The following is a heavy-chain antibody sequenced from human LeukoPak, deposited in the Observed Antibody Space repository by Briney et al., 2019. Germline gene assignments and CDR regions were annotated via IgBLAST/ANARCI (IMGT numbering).Heavy chain of an antibody. CDR1: GFTFSSYS. CDR3: AREGTTTLYNWFDP. CDR2: ISRSSSYI. J-gene: IGHJ5*02. D-gene: IGHD4-11*01. Sequence: GGSLRLSCVASGFTFSSYSMNWVRQAPGKGLEWVSSISRSSSYINYADSLKGRFTISRDNAKNSVYLQMNSLRAEDTAIYYCAREGTTTLYNWFDPWGQGTLVTVSS. V-gene: IGHV3-21*01.